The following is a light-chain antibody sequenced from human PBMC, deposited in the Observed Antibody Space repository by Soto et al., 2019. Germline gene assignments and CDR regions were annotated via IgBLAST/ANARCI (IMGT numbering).Light chain of an antibody. CDR3: QQRSDWLT. CDR2: DAS. CDR1: QSISDT. J-gene: IGKJ4*01. Sequence: EIVMTQSPATLSVSPGGRAPLSGRASQSISDTLAWYQQKPGQAPRLLIYDASNRATGIPPRFSGSGSGTDFTLTISSLEPEDFAVYYCQQRSDWLTFGGGTKVDIK. V-gene: IGKV3-11*01.